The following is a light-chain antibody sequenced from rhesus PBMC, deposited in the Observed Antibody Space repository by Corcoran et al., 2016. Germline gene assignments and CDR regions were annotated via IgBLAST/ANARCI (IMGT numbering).Light chain of an antibody. CDR3: LQTSKWPYT. CDR2: GAS. V-gene: IGKV3-24*03. CDR1: QSVSSY. Sequence: EIVMTQSPATLALSPGERAILSCRASQSVSSYLTWYQKKPGQPPRLLFFGASTRATGNPARFSGSGSGTGFTLTISGLEVEDVGVYFCLQTSKWPYTFGQGTKVEIK. J-gene: IGKJ2*01.